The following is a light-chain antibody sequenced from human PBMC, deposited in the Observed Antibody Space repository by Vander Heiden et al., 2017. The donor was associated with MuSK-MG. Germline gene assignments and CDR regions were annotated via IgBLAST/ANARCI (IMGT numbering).Light chain of an antibody. J-gene: IGLJ2*01. CDR2: QDS. Sequence: SYELTQPPSVSVSPGQTASITCSGDKLGDKYACWYQQKPGQSPVLVIYQDSKRPSGIPERFSGSNSGTTATLTISGTQAMDEADYYCPAWDSSTVGVVFGGGTKLTVL. CDR3: PAWDSSTVGVV. CDR1: KLGDKY. V-gene: IGLV3-1*01.